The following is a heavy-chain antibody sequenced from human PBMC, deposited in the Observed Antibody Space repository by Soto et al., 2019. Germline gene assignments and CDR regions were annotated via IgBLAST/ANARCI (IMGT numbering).Heavy chain of an antibody. CDR2: IIPILGIA. Sequence: GASVKVSCKASGGTFSSYTISWVRQAPGQGLEWMGRIIPILGIANYAQKFQGRVTITADKSTSTAYMELSSLRSEDTAVYYCARESSSSSDYYYYMDVWGKGTTVTVSS. D-gene: IGHD6-6*01. CDR1: GGTFSSYT. CDR3: ARESSSSSDYYYYMDV. V-gene: IGHV1-69*04. J-gene: IGHJ6*03.